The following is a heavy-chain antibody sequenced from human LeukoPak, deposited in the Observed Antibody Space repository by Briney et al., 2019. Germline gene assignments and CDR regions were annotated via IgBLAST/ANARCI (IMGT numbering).Heavy chain of an antibody. CDR3: AGSYYYDSSGYYPFGAFDI. Sequence: GGSLRLSCAASGFTFSSYAMSWVRQAPGKGLEWVSAISGSGGSTYYADSVKGRFTISRGNSKNTLYLQMNSLRAEDTAVYYCAGSYYYDSSGYYPFGAFDIWGQGTMVTVSS. CDR1: GFTFSSYA. V-gene: IGHV3-23*01. D-gene: IGHD3-22*01. CDR2: ISGSGGST. J-gene: IGHJ3*02.